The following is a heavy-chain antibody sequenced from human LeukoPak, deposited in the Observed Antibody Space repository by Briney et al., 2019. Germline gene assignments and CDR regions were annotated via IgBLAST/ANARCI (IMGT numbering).Heavy chain of an antibody. CDR2: MNPNSGNT. CDR3: ARIYDFWSGYPYWYFDL. CDR1: GYTFTSYD. Sequence: ASVKVSCKASGYTFTSYDINWVRQATGQGLEWMGWMNPNSGNTGYAQKFQGRVTMTRNTSISTAYMELSSLRSEDTAVYYCARIYDFWSGYPYWYFDLWGRGTLVTVSS. V-gene: IGHV1-8*01. D-gene: IGHD3-3*01. J-gene: IGHJ2*01.